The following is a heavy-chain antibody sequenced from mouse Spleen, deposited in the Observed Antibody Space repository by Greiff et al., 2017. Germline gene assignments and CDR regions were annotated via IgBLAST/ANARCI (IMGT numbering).Heavy chain of an antibody. CDR2: IDPETGGT. V-gene: IGHV1-15*01. CDR3: TRLGSTYSAFAY. Sequence: QVQLKQSGAELVRPGASVTLSCKASGYTFTDYEMHWVKQTPVHGLEWIGAIDPETGGTAYNQKFKGKAILTADKSSSTAYMELRSLTSEDSAVYYCTRLGSTYSAFAYWGQGTLVTVSA. D-gene: IGHD2-10*01. CDR1: GYTFTDYE. J-gene: IGHJ3*01.